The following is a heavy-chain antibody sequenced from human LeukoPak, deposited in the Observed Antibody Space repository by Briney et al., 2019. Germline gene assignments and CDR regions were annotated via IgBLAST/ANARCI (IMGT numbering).Heavy chain of an antibody. CDR1: GFTFSSYG. V-gene: IGHV3-9*01. D-gene: IGHD3-10*01. Sequence: GGSLRLSCAASGFTFSSYGMHWVRQAPGKGLEWVSSITWNTFRIGYAASVKGRFTISRDNAKNSLYLQMNSLRAEDTALYYCAKDRSVWVADTQYYGMDVWGQGTTVTVSS. J-gene: IGHJ6*02. CDR2: ITWNTFRI. CDR3: AKDRSVWVADTQYYGMDV.